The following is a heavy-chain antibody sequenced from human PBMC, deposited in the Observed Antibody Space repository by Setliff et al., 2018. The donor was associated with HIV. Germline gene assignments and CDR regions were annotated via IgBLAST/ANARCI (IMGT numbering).Heavy chain of an antibody. J-gene: IGHJ6*03. Sequence: GGSLRLSCAASGFTVSNTYMTWVRQVPGEGLEWVSIMYSAGSTYYAGSVEGRCTVSTDNSNNTLYLQMNSLRPEDTAVYYCARAPSSYHILTGYYYYYMDVWGKGTPVTVSS. V-gene: IGHV3-66*02. CDR1: GFTVSNTY. CDR3: ARAPSSYHILTGYYYYYMDV. CDR2: MYSAGST. D-gene: IGHD3-9*01.